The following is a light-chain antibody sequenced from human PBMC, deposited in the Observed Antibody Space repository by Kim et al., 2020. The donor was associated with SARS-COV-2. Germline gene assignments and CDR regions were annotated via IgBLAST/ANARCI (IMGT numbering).Light chain of an antibody. CDR3: QQYAGYPRT. J-gene: IGKJ1*01. Sequence: GDRVIITCRESQGIANNVAWFQQKPGKAPKSLVYAASSLESGVPSRFSGSGSGTDFILTISSLQPEDYATYYCQQYAGYPRTFGQGTKVDIK. CDR1: QGIANN. CDR2: AAS. V-gene: IGKV1-16*01.